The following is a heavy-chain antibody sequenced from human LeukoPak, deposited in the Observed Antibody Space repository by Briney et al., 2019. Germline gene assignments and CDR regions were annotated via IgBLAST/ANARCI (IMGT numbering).Heavy chain of an antibody. V-gene: IGHV3-30-3*01. CDR1: GCTFSSYA. J-gene: IGHJ5*02. CDR2: ISYDGSNK. CDR3: AGSSFAMVRGVMYNWFDP. Sequence: GGSLRLSCAASGCTFSSYAMHWVRQAPGKGLEWVAVISYDGSNKYYADSVKGRFTISRDNSKNTLYLQMNSLRAEDTAVYYCAGSSFAMVRGVMYNWFDPWGQGTLVTVSS. D-gene: IGHD3-10*01.